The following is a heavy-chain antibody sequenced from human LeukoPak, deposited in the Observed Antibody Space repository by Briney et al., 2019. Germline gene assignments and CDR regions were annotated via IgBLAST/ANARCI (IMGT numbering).Heavy chain of an antibody. V-gene: IGHV3-21*01. D-gene: IGHD2-21*02. CDR3: ARGYCGGDCYGD. CDR1: GFSFSNYA. J-gene: IGHJ1*01. Sequence: PGGSLRLSCAASGFSFSNYAMNWVRQAPGKGLEWVSSIDGSSSHIYYADSVKGRFTISRDNTKSSLYLQMNSLRAEDMAVYYCARGYCGGDCYGDWDQGTLVTVSS. CDR2: IDGSSSHI.